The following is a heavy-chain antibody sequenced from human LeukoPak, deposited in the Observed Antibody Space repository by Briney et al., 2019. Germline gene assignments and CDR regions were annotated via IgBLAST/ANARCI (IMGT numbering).Heavy chain of an antibody. CDR1: GGTFSSYA. J-gene: IGHJ3*01. CDR3: ARRYCSSTSCYGADAFDL. D-gene: IGHD2-2*01. V-gene: IGHV1-69*13. Sequence: ASVKVSCKASGGTFSSYAISWVRQAPGQGLEWMGGVIPIFGTTKYAQEFQGRVTITADGSTSTAYMELSSLRSEDTAVYYCARRYCSSTSCYGADAFDLWGQGTMVTVSS. CDR2: VIPIFGTT.